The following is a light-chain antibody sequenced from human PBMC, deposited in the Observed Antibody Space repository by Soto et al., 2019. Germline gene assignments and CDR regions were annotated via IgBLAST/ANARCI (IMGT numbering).Light chain of an antibody. Sequence: DIQMTQSPSTLSASVGDRVTIACRASQGISNYLAWYQQTPGKAPKLLIYAASTLQSGVPSRFSGSGSGTDFTLTISCLQSEDFATYYCQQYYSYPPATFGQGTKVDIK. CDR2: AAS. V-gene: IGKV1-16*01. CDR1: QGISNY. CDR3: QQYYSYPPAT. J-gene: IGKJ1*01.